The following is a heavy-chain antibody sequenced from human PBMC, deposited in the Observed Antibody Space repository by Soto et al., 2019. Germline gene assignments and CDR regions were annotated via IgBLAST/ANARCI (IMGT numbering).Heavy chain of an antibody. CDR1: GYTFTSYD. CDR3: ARGIWVATSASYYFDK. CDR2: INAGNGNT. V-gene: IGHV1-3*01. Sequence: ASVKVSCKASGYTFTSYDINWVRQATGQGPQWMGWINAGNGNTRYSQKFQDRFTITRDTSAKTAYMELRSLTSEDTAVYFCARGIWVATSASYYFDKWGQGTQVTVSS. J-gene: IGHJ4*02. D-gene: IGHD5-12*01.